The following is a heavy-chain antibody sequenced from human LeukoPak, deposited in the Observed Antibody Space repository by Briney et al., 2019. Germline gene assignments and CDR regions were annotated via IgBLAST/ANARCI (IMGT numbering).Heavy chain of an antibody. CDR2: INPNSGGT. CDR1: GYTFTVYY. Sequence: GASVTVSFKASGYTFTVYYMHWVRQAPGQGLEWMGWINPNSGGTNYTQKFQGRVTMTRDTSISTAYMELSRLRSDDTAVYYCARGTSLHMIVVVITRLGVIDYWGQGTPVTVSS. CDR3: ARGTSLHMIVVVITRLGVIDY. J-gene: IGHJ4*02. D-gene: IGHD3-22*01. V-gene: IGHV1-2*02.